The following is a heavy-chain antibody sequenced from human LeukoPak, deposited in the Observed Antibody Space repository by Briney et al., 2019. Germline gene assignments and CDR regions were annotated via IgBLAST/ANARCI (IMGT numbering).Heavy chain of an antibody. V-gene: IGHV4-59*08. D-gene: IGHD6-13*01. CDR2: IYSSGST. CDR3: ARRTYSSSWYFDY. J-gene: IGHJ4*02. Sequence: SETLSLTCTVSGGSISNYYWSWIRQPPGKGLEWIGYIYSSGSTNYNPSLKSRVTISVDPSKNQFPLKLSSVTAADTTVYYCARRTYSSSWYFDYWGQGTLVTVSS. CDR1: GGSISNYY.